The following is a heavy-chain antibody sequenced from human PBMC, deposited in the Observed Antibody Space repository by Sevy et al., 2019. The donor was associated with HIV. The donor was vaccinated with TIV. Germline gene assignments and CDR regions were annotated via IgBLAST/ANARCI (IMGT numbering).Heavy chain of an antibody. CDR3: AKDVGVAEPYYFDY. CDR2: IRVSGGST. D-gene: IGHD6-19*01. J-gene: IGHJ4*02. Sequence: GGSLRLSCAASGFTFSSYAMSWVRQAPGKGLEWVSAIRVSGGSTYYADSVKGRFTISRDNSKNTLYLQMNSLRAEDTAVYYCAKDVGVAEPYYFDYWGQGTLVTVSS. V-gene: IGHV3-23*01. CDR1: GFTFSSYA.